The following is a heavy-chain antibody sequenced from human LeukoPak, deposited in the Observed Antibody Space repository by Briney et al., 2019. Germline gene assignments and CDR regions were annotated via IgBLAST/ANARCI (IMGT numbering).Heavy chain of an antibody. CDR1: SGSISSYF. CDR3: ARGARWSDY. CDR2: IYYSGST. D-gene: IGHD4-23*01. Sequence: SETLSLTCTVSSGSISSYFWSWIRQPPGKGLEWIGNIYYSGSTNYNPSLKSRVTISVDTSKNQFSLKMTSVTAADTAVYYCARGARWSDYWGQGTLVTVSS. V-gene: IGHV4-59*01. J-gene: IGHJ4*02.